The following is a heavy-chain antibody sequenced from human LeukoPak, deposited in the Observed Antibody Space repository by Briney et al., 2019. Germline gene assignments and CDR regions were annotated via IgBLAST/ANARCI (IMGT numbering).Heavy chain of an antibody. V-gene: IGHV4-59*01. Sequence: PSETLSLTCTVSGGSISSYYWSWIRLPPGKGLEWIGYIYYSGSTNYNPSLRSRVTISVDTSKNQFSLKLSSVTAADTAVYYCARVGGPAYYFDRWDFDYWGQGTLVTVSS. J-gene: IGHJ4*02. CDR2: IYYSGST. CDR1: GGSISSYY. D-gene: IGHD3-22*01. CDR3: ARVGGPAYYFDRWDFDY.